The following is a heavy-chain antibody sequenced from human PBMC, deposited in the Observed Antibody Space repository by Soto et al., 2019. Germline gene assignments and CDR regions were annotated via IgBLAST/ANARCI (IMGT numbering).Heavy chain of an antibody. D-gene: IGHD4-17*01. CDR2: IYSGGST. V-gene: IGHV3-53*01. J-gene: IGHJ4*02. Sequence: GGSLRLSCAASGFTVSSNYMSWVRQAPGKGLEWVSVIYSGGSTYYADSVKGRFTISRDNSKNTLYLQMNSLRAEDTAVYYCARDPPYYGDYNSWGQGTLVTVSS. CDR1: GFTVSSNY. CDR3: ARDPPYYGDYNS.